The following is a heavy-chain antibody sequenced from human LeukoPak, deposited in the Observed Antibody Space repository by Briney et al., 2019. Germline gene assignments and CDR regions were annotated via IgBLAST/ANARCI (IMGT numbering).Heavy chain of an antibody. CDR1: GGSISGSSYY. CDR2: IYYSGST. J-gene: IGHJ5*02. CDR3: ARGGYYGSGNDFRFDP. V-gene: IGHV4-39*07. D-gene: IGHD3-10*01. Sequence: SETLSLTCTVSGGSISGSSYYWGWIRQPPGKGLEWIGNIYYSGSTYYNPSLKSRVTISVDTSRNQFSLKLRSVNAADTAVYYCARGGYYGSGNDFRFDPWGQGTLVTVSS.